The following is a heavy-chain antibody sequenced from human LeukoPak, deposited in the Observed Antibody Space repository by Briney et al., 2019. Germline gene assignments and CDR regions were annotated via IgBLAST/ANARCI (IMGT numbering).Heavy chain of an antibody. CDR2: IIPILGIA. J-gene: IGHJ6*02. V-gene: IGHV1-69*04. D-gene: IGHD3-9*01. Sequence: ASVKVSCKASGGTFSSYAISWVRQAPGQGLEWMGRIIPILGIANYAQKFQGRVTITADKSTSTAYMELSRLRSEDTAVYYCARDAALDILTDREVDVWGQGTTVTVSS. CDR3: ARDAALDILTDREVDV. CDR1: GGTFSSYA.